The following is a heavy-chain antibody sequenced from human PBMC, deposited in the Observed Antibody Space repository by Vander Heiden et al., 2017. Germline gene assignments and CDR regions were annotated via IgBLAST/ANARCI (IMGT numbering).Heavy chain of an antibody. D-gene: IGHD6-13*01. Sequence: DVQLVESGGGLVQPGRSLRLSCAASGFTFDDYAMHWVRQAPGKGLEWVSGINWNSGSIDYADSVKGRFTISRDNAKNSLYLHMNSLRTEDTALYYCAKDGGSSWGEFDYWGQGTLVTVSS. V-gene: IGHV3-9*01. CDR2: INWNSGSI. J-gene: IGHJ4*02. CDR3: AKDGGSSWGEFDY. CDR1: GFTFDDYA.